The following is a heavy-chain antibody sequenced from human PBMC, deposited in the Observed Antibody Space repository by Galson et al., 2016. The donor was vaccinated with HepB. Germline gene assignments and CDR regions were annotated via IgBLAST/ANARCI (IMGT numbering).Heavy chain of an antibody. CDR2: MNPDGSAR. CDR3: AREPGADV. J-gene: IGHJ6*02. D-gene: IGHD1-26*01. V-gene: IGHV3-7*03. Sequence: SLRLSCATSGYSFWRYWMCWVRQAPGKGLEWVANMNPDGSARNYVDSVKGRFTISRDNAKNSLYLQMNSLSVDDTAVYFCAREPGADVWGQGTTVIVSS. CDR1: GYSFWRYW.